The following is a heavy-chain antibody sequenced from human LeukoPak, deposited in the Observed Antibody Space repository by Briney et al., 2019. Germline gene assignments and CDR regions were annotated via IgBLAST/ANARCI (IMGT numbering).Heavy chain of an antibody. Sequence: SETLSLTCAVYGGSFSGYYWSWIRQPPGKGLEWIGEINHSGSTNYNPSLKSRVTISVDTSKNQFSLKLSSVTAADTAVYYCARGRRYSSSSGFDYSGQGTLVTVSS. CDR1: GGSFSGYY. CDR2: INHSGST. J-gene: IGHJ4*02. V-gene: IGHV4-34*01. CDR3: ARGRRYSSSSGFDY. D-gene: IGHD6-6*01.